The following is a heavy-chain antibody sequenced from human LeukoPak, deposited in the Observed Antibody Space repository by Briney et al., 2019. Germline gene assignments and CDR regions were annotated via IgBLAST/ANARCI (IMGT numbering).Heavy chain of an antibody. CDR1: GGSFSGYY. J-gene: IGHJ5*02. V-gene: IGHV4-34*01. CDR3: ARHLGYYYGSGSSFGFDP. Sequence: PSETLSLTCAVYGGSFSGYYWSWIRQPPGKGLEWIGEINHSGSTNYNPSLKSRVTISVDTSKNQFSLKLSSVTAADTAVYYCARHLGYYYGSGSSFGFDPWGQGTLVTVSS. D-gene: IGHD3-10*01. CDR2: INHSGST.